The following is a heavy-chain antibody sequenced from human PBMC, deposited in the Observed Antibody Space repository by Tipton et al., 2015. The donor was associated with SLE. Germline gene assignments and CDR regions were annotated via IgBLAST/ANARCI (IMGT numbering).Heavy chain of an antibody. CDR1: GFIFSTYS. CDR3: ARNIIAAAGYFDY. CDR2: ISSSSSYM. V-gene: IGHV3-21*03. J-gene: IGHJ4*02. Sequence: SLRLSCVASGFIFSTYSMNWVRQAPGKGLEWVSSISSSSSYMYYADSVKGRFTISRDNAKNSLYLQMNSLRAEDTAVYYCARNIIAAAGYFDYWGQGTLVTVSS. D-gene: IGHD6-13*01.